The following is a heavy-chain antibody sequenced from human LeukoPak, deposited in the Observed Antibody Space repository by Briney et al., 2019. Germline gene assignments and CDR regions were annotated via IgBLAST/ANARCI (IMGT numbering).Heavy chain of an antibody. V-gene: IGHV1-18*01. Sequence: ASVKVSCKASGYTFFTYGVTWVRQAPGQGLEGMGWISTYNGNTIAEKIQGRVTLTTDSSTSTADRDLRSRKSDDAAFYYCARQYVDISGRLDHWGQGTLATVSS. CDR2: ISTYNGNT. CDR3: ARQYVDISGRLDH. D-gene: IGHD3-9*01. J-gene: IGHJ5*02. CDR1: GYTFFTYG.